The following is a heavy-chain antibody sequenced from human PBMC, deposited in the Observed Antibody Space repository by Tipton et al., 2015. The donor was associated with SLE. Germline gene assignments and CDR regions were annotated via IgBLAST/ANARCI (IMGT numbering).Heavy chain of an antibody. Sequence: TLSLTCTVSGESITNFYWSWIRQSPGEGLEWIGNVHYSGSTYYNPSLRSRVTISVDTSSNQFSLRLTSVTAADTAVYYCARAPDSWGQGALVFVSS. CDR3: ARAPDS. CDR1: GESITNFY. J-gene: IGHJ4*02. CDR2: VHYSGST. V-gene: IGHV4-59*12.